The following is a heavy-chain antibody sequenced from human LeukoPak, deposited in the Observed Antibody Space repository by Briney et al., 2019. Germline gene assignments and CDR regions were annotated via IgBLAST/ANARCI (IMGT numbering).Heavy chain of an antibody. Sequence: GRSLRLSCAASGFTFSSYGMHWVRQAPGKGLEWVAVISYDGSNRYYADSVKGRFTISRDNSKNTLSLEMISLRAEDTAVYYCAKGPLSGSRSPLDFWGQGTLVTVSS. V-gene: IGHV3-30*18. CDR1: GFTFSSYG. J-gene: IGHJ4*02. CDR2: ISYDGSNR. CDR3: AKGPLSGSRSPLDF. D-gene: IGHD1-26*01.